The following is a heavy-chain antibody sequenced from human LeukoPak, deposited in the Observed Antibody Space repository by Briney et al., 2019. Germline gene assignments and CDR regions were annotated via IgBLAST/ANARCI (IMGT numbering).Heavy chain of an antibody. Sequence: GASVKVSCKASGYTFSDHDINWVRQATGQGLEWMGWMNPNSGNTGYAQKFQGRVTMTRDTSISTAYMELSRLRSDDTAVYYCARDRGVMITFGGAWGQGTLVTVSS. J-gene: IGHJ4*02. CDR1: GYTFSDHD. D-gene: IGHD3-16*01. V-gene: IGHV1-8*01. CDR3: ARDRGVMITFGGA. CDR2: MNPNSGNT.